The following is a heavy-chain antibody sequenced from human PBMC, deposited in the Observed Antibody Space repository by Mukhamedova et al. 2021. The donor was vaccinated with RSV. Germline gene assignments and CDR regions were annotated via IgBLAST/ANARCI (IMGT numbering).Heavy chain of an antibody. V-gene: IGHV1-69*04. D-gene: IGHD1-26*01. Sequence: QWYQRRFTITADKSTNTAYMELSSLRSEDTAVYYCARGELLSAFDIWGQGTMVTVSS. CDR3: ARGELLSAFDI. J-gene: IGHJ3*02.